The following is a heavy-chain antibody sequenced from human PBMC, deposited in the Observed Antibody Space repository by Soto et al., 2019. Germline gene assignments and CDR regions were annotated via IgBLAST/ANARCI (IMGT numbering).Heavy chain of an antibody. Sequence: SETLSLTCGVSGYSISSGYQWGWIRRPPGKGPEWIGSVYHDGRTRYNPPLESRVTISVHTSKNQFSLNLNSVTVADTAMYYCARDFCGSRAAGWFDPWGQGALVTVSS. CDR1: GYSISSGYQ. J-gene: IGHJ5*02. V-gene: IGHV4-38-2*02. D-gene: IGHD2-21*01. CDR2: VYHDGRT. CDR3: ARDFCGSRAAGWFDP.